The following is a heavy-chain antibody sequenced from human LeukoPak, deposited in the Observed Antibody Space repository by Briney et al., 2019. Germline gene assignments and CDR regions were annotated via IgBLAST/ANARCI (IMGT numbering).Heavy chain of an antibody. J-gene: IGHJ6*02. CDR1: GFTVSSNY. CDR2: IYSGGST. V-gene: IGHV3-66*01. Sequence: GGSLRLSCAASGFTVSSNYMSWVRQAPGKGLEWVSVIYSGGSTYYADSVKGRFTISRDNSKNTLYLQMNSLRAEDTAVYYCXXDRAVVTPRNYYYYYGMDVWGQGTTVTVSS. CDR3: XXDRAVVTPRNYYYYYGMDV. D-gene: IGHD4-23*01.